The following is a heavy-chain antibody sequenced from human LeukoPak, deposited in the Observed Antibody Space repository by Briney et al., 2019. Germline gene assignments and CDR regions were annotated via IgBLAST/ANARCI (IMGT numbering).Heavy chain of an antibody. V-gene: IGHV4-38-2*02. D-gene: IGHD5-18*01. J-gene: IGHJ6*03. Sequence: PSETLSLTCTVSGYSISSGYYWGWIRQPPGKGLEWIGSIYHSGSTYYNPSLKSRVTISVDTPKNQFSLKLSSVTAADTAVYYCARERIQLWTEDYYYYMDVWGKGTTVTVSS. CDR1: GYSISSGYY. CDR3: ARERIQLWTEDYYYYMDV. CDR2: IYHSGST.